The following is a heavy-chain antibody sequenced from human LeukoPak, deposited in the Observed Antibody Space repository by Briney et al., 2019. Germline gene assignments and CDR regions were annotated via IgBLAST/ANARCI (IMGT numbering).Heavy chain of an antibody. CDR2: IYYSGST. V-gene: IGHV4-39*07. CDR1: GGSISSSSYY. Sequence: PSETLSLTCTVSGGSISSSSYYWGWIRQPPGKGLEWSGSIYYSGSTYYNPSLKSRVTISVDTSKNQFSLKLSSLTAADTAVYYCARPYCSGGSCKFDYWGQGTLVTVSS. CDR3: ARPYCSGGSCKFDY. J-gene: IGHJ4*02. D-gene: IGHD2-15*01.